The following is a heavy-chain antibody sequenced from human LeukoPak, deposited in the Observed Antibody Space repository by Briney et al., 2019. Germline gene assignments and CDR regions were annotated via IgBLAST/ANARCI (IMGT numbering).Heavy chain of an antibody. J-gene: IGHJ4*02. CDR3: ARSGTYYYDSSGYYYGY. D-gene: IGHD3-22*01. Sequence: SETLSLTCAVSGGSISPYYWSWIRQPPGKGLEWIGYIYYSGSTNYNPSLKSRVTISVDTSKNQFSLKLSSVTAADTAVYYCARSGTYYYDSSGYYYGYWGQGTLVTVSS. V-gene: IGHV4-59*01. CDR2: IYYSGST. CDR1: GGSISPYY.